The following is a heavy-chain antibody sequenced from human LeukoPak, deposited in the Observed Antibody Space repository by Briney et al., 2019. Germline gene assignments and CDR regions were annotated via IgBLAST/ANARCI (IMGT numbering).Heavy chain of an antibody. V-gene: IGHV1-18*01. J-gene: IGHJ3*02. D-gene: IGHD1-26*01. CDR1: GYTFTIYG. CDR3: ARVVGATFAFDI. CDR2: ISAYNGNT. Sequence: ASVKVSFKASGYTFTIYGISWVRQAPGQGREWMGWISAYNGNTNYAQKLQGRVTMTTDTSTSTAYMELRSLRSDDTAVYYCARVVGATFAFDIWGQGTMVTVSS.